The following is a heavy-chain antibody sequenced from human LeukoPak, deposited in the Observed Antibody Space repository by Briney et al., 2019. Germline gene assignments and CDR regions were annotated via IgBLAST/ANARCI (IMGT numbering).Heavy chain of an antibody. CDR3: ARSPYYYDSSGYENFDY. J-gene: IGHJ4*02. CDR2: INPNSGGT. V-gene: IGHV1-2*02. Sequence: ASVKVSCKASGHTFTGYYMHWVRQAPGQGLEWMGWINPNSGGTNYAQKFQGRVTMTRDTSISTAYMELSRLRSDDTAVYYCARSPYYYDSSGYENFDYWGQGTLVTVSS. D-gene: IGHD3-22*01. CDR1: GHTFTGYY.